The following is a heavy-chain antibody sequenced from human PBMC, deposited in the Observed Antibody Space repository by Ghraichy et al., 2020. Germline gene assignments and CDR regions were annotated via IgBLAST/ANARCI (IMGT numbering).Heavy chain of an antibody. CDR2: TYNRGST. Sequence: SETLSLTCTVSGVSIGTDGYSWSWIRQAPGRGLEWIGYTYNRGSTFYNPSLESRVTISVDTSRNQVSLKLGSVTAADMAVYYCARDRSSFFDYWGQGILVTVSS. V-gene: IGHV4-30-4*07. CDR3: ARDRSSFFDY. J-gene: IGHJ4*02. CDR1: GVSIGTDGYS.